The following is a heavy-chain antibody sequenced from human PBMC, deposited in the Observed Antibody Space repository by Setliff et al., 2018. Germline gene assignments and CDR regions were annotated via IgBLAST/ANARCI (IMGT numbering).Heavy chain of an antibody. CDR3: FTGRGY. V-gene: IGHV3-7*01. D-gene: IGHD3-10*01. J-gene: IGHJ4*02. CDR1: GFTFSNHW. CDR2: INPDGSER. Sequence: GESLKISCAVSGFTFSNHWMTWVRQAPGKGPEWVANINPDGSERYSVDSVRGRFTISRDNAKTSLYLQMNSLRVEDTAVYYCFTGRGYGGQGTQVTVSS.